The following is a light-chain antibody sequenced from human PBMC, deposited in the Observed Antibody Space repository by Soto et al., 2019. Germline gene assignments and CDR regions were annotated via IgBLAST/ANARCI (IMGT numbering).Light chain of an antibody. Sequence: EIVLTQSPGTLSLSPGERATLSCRASQSVSSSYLAWYQQKPGQAPRLLIYGASSRATGIPDRFSGSGSGPDFTLTISRLEPEDFAVYYCQQYGSSPPAYTFGQGTKLEIK. V-gene: IGKV3-20*01. CDR2: GAS. J-gene: IGKJ2*01. CDR1: QSVSSSY. CDR3: QQYGSSPPAYT.